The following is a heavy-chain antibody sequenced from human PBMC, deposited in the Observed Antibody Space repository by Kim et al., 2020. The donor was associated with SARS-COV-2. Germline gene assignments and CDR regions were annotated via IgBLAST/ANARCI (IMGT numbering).Heavy chain of an antibody. CDR3: ARVGGAAAAGTSPEY. V-gene: IGHV3-30*07. D-gene: IGHD6-13*01. Sequence: DAVKSRFTISRDNSKNTLYLQRNGLRAEDTAVYYCARVGGAAAAGTSPEYWGQGTLVTVSS. J-gene: IGHJ4*02.